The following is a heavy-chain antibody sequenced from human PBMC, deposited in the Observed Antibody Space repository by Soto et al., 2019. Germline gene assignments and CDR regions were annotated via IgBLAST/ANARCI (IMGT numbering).Heavy chain of an antibody. J-gene: IGHJ6*02. CDR2: IIPIFGTA. CDR3: ARDRPWVEVVVAATQVYYYGTDV. CDR1: GGTFSSYA. Sequence: QVQLVQSGAEVKKPGSSVKVSCKASGGTFSSYAISWVRQAPGQGLEWMGGIIPIFGTANYAQKFQGRVTITSADSTSTAFMELSSLRSEDTAVYYCARDRPWVEVVVAATQVYYYGTDVWVQGTTVTVTS. D-gene: IGHD2-15*01. V-gene: IGHV1-69*05.